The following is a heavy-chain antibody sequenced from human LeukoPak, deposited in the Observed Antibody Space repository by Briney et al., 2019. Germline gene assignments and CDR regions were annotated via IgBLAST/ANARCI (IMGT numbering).Heavy chain of an antibody. D-gene: IGHD1-14*01. Sequence: PSETLSLTCTVSGGSISSSNYYWGWIRQPSGKGLEWIGNLYYTGSTYYNPSLKSRVTLSVDTSKNQFSLKLSSVTAADTAVYYCARLNKPGWFDPWGQGTLVTVSS. CDR2: LYYTGST. V-gene: IGHV4-39*01. J-gene: IGHJ5*02. CDR3: ARLNKPGWFDP. CDR1: GGSISSSNYY.